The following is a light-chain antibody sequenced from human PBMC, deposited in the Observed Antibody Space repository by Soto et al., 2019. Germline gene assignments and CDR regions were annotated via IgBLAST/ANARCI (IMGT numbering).Light chain of an antibody. CDR2: DAS. J-gene: IGKJ1*01. V-gene: IGKV1-5*01. CDR1: HSISTW. Sequence: DIQMTQSPSNLSASVGDIVTITCLASHSISTWLAWYQQKPGKAPKLLIYDASTLETGVPSRFSGGGSGSQFTLTISSLQPDDSATYYCQQYNHYSPAFGQGTKVDI. CDR3: QQYNHYSPA.